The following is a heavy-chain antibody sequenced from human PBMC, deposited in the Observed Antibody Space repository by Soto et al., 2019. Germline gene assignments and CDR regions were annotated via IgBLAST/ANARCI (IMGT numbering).Heavy chain of an antibody. CDR1: GFTFSSYA. Sequence: GGSLRLYCAASGFTFSSYAMSWVRQAPGKGLEWVSAISGSGGSTYYADSVKGRFTISRDNSKNTLYLQMNSLRAEDTAVYYCAKVLQQWLGPFDYWGQGTLVTVSS. CDR2: ISGSGGST. J-gene: IGHJ4*02. V-gene: IGHV3-23*01. CDR3: AKVLQQWLGPFDY. D-gene: IGHD6-19*01.